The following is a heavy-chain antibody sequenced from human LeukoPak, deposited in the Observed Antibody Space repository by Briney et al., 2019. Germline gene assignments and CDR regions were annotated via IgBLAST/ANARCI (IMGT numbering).Heavy chain of an antibody. CDR2: IYYSGRT. V-gene: IGHV4-61*01. D-gene: IGHD3-10*01. CDR3: ARGDWGYYYGSGSYYTKGNYYYGMDV. J-gene: IGHJ6*02. CDR1: GGSVSSGSYY. Sequence: SETLSLTCTVSGGSVSSGSYYWSWIRQPPGKGLEWIGYIYYSGRTNYNPSLKSRVTISVDTSKNQFSLKLSSVTAADTAVYYCARGDWGYYYGSGSYYTKGNYYYGMDVWGQGTTVTVSS.